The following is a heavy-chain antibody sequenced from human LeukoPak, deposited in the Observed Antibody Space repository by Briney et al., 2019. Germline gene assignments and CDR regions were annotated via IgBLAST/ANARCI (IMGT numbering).Heavy chain of an antibody. Sequence: ASVKVSCKASGYTFTSYYMHWVRQAPGQGLEWMGIINPSGGSTSYAQKFQGRVTMTSDTSTSTVYMELRSLRSDDPAVYYCARGGINMIAKFDYWGQGTLVTVSS. D-gene: IGHD3-22*01. CDR3: ARGGINMIAKFDY. CDR1: GYTFTSYY. CDR2: INPSGGST. V-gene: IGHV1-46*01. J-gene: IGHJ4*02.